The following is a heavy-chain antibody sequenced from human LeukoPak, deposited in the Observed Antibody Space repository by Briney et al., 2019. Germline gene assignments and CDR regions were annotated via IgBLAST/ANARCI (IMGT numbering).Heavy chain of an antibody. V-gene: IGHV3-30*01. CDR3: ARDSTYYYDSGSSGPHYFDN. D-gene: IGHD3-10*01. J-gene: IGHJ4*02. Sequence: GKSLKLSCAASGFTFSNYAMHWVRQAPGKGLEWVSLISSGGTYEYYADSVKGRFTISRDNSKNTLYLQLNSLRAEDTAVYYCARDSTYYYDSGSSGPHYFDNWGQGTLVTVSS. CDR1: GFTFSNYA. CDR2: ISSGGTYE.